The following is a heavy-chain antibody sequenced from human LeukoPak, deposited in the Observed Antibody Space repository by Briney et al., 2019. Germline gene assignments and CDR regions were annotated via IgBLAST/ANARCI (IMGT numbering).Heavy chain of an antibody. CDR1: PDSTTSNF. V-gene: IGHV4-4*02. CDR3: AREIVGGFNPGAY. J-gene: IGHJ4*02. CDR2: IHRSGST. Sequence: SETPSLTCTVSPDSTTSNFRSWVRQPPGKGLEWIGEIHRSGSTNYNPSLQSRVTISIDRSKNQIALELSSVTAADTAVYYCAREIVGGFNPGAYWGQGTLVTVSS. D-gene: IGHD1-14*01.